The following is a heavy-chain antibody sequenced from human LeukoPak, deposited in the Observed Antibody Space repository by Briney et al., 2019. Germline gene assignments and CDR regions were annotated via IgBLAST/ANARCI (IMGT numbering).Heavy chain of an antibody. CDR3: AKGSSSSRPYYFDY. D-gene: IGHD6-6*01. Sequence: PGGSLRLSCTASGLNFSTCAMSWVRQAPGKGLEWFSAITGGGDDTYYADSVKGRFTISRDNSKNTLYLQMNSLRVEDTAVYYCAKGSSSSRPYYFDYWGQGALVTVSS. V-gene: IGHV3-23*01. J-gene: IGHJ4*02. CDR1: GLNFSTCA. CDR2: ITGGGDDT.